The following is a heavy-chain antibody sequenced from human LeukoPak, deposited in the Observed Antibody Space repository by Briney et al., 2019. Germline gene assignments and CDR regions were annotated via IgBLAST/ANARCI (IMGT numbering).Heavy chain of an antibody. Sequence: SETLSLTCTVSGGSISGYYWSWLRQPPGKGLEWIGYIYHSGFTVYNPSLRSRLTISVDTSRNQFSLKLTSATAADMAMNYCARDQRCSRYNGGCDQWYFDLWGRGTLVTVSS. D-gene: IGHD5-12*01. CDR3: ARDQRCSRYNGGCDQWYFDL. V-gene: IGHV4-59*01. J-gene: IGHJ2*01. CDR2: IYHSGFT. CDR1: GGSISGYY.